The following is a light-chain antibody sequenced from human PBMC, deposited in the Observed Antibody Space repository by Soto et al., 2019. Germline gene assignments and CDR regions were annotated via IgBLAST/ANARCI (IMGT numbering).Light chain of an antibody. CDR1: QSVGGY. CDR2: DVF. J-gene: IGKJ1*01. CDR3: QHRSNWLWT. Sequence: EIVLTQSPATLSLSPGERATLSCRASQSVGGYLGWYQQRPGQAPRLLIYDVFNRATGIPARFSGSGSGTDFTLTISSLEPEDFAVYYCQHRSNWLWTFGQGTKVEVK. V-gene: IGKV3-11*01.